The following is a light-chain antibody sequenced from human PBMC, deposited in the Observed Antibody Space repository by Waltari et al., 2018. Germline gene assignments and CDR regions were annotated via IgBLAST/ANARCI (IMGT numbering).Light chain of an antibody. CDR1: SGNIASDF. Sequence: NFMLTQPHSVSESPGTAVTISCTRSSGNIASDFVQWFQRRPGSAPTTLIYENNHRPSEVPARFVASIDTSSNSASLFISGLKTEDEAYYFCQSYDTNTLYVFGTGTKVTVL. CDR3: QSYDTNTLYV. CDR2: ENN. J-gene: IGLJ1*01. V-gene: IGLV6-57*04.